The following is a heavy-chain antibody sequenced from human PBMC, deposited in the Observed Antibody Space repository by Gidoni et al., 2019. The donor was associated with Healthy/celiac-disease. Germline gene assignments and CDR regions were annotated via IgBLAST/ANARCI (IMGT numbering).Heavy chain of an antibody. CDR3: ASGYGSEDYYYGMDV. Sequence: QVQLQESGPGLVKPSQTLSLTCPVSGGSIRSGGYYWSWIRQHPGKGLEWIGYIYYSGSTYYNPSLKSRVTISVDTSKNQFSLKLSSVTAADTAVYYCASGYGSEDYYYGMDVWGQGTTVTVSS. D-gene: IGHD3-10*01. CDR1: GGSIRSGGYY. J-gene: IGHJ6*02. V-gene: IGHV4-31*03. CDR2: IYYSGST.